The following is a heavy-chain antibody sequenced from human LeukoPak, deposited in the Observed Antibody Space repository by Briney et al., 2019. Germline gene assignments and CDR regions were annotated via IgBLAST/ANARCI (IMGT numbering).Heavy chain of an antibody. D-gene: IGHD2-15*01. CDR1: GYTFTGYY. CDR3: ARDEYYPYCSGGSCYHDY. CDR2: INPNSGGT. Sequence: ASVKVSCKASGYTFTGYYMHWVRQAPGQGLEWMGWINPNSGGTNYAQKFQGRVTMTRDTSISTAYMELSRLRSDDTAVYYCARDEYYPYCSGGSCYHDYWGQGTLVTVSS. J-gene: IGHJ4*02. V-gene: IGHV1-2*02.